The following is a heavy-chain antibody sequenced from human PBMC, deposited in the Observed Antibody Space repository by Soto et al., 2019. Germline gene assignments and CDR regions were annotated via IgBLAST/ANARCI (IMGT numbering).Heavy chain of an antibody. CDR2: ISYSGTT. D-gene: IGHD3-22*01. Sequence: QVQLQESGPGLVKPSETLSLTCTVSGASVSSGGYYWSWIRQPPEKGLEWSGYISYSGTTKYSPSLKSRVTISLDTSKNQFSLKLSSVTAADTAVYYCALANGDYDRWFDPWGQGTLVTVSS. CDR3: ALANGDYDRWFDP. CDR1: GASVSSGGYY. J-gene: IGHJ5*02. V-gene: IGHV4-61*08.